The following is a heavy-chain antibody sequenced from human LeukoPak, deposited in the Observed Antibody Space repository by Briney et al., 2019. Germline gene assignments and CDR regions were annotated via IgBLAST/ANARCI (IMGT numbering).Heavy chain of an antibody. CDR1: GYTFTSYY. CDR3: ARVDWSPSDSLYYFDY. Sequence: GASVKVSCKASGYTFTSYYMHWVRQAPGQGLEWMGIINPSGGSTSYAQKFQGRVTMTRDTSTSTVYMELSSLRSEDTAVYYCARVDWSPSDSLYYFDYWGQGTLVTVSS. J-gene: IGHJ4*02. V-gene: IGHV1-46*01. D-gene: IGHD3-9*01. CDR2: INPSGGST.